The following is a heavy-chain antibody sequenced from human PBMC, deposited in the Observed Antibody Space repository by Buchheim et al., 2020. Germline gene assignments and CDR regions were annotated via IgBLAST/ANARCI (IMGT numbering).Heavy chain of an antibody. D-gene: IGHD6-6*01. J-gene: IGHJ6*01. CDR1: GYTFTGYY. V-gene: IGHV1-2*04. CDR3: ARDRENEYGSSAGYYYYGMDV. CDR2: INPNSGGT. Sequence: QVQLVQSGAEVKKPGASVKVSCKASGYTFTGYYMHWVRQAPGQGLEWMGWINPNSGGTNYAQKFQGWVPMTRDPSISTAYMELSRLRADDTAVYYCARDRENEYGSSAGYYYYGMDVWGQGTT.